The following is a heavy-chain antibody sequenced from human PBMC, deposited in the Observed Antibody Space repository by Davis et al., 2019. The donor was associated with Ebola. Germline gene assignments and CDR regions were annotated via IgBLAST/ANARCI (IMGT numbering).Heavy chain of an antibody. V-gene: IGHV4-59*08. J-gene: IGHJ6*02. Sequence: PSETLSLTCTVSGGSISSYYWSWIRQPPGKGLEWIGYIYYSGSTNYNPSLKSRVTISVDTSKNQFSLRLSSVTAADTAVYYCARVDSGGSVFNYYGMDVWGQGTTVTVSS. CDR1: GGSISSYY. D-gene: IGHD3-10*01. CDR2: IYYSGST. CDR3: ARVDSGGSVFNYYGMDV.